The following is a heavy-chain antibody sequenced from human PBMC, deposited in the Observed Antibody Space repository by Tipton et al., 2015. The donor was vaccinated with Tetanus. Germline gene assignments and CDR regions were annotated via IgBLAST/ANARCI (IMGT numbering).Heavy chain of an antibody. D-gene: IGHD3-16*01. CDR3: ARDHGITWGGMGYYYGMDV. J-gene: IGHJ6*02. V-gene: IGHV4-30-4*08. CDR1: GDSVRSGDYQ. Sequence: TLSLTCTVSGDSVRSGDYQWNWIRQPPGKGLESIGYIYYSGSTYYNPSLKSRVTISVDTPKNQFSLRLSSVTAADTAVYYCARDHGITWGGMGYYYGMDVWGQGTTVTVSS. CDR2: IYYSGST.